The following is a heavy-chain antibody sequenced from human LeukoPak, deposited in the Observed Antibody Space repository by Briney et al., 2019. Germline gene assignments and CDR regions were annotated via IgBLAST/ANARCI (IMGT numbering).Heavy chain of an antibody. CDR3: ARVRGYYDSSGYDY. J-gene: IGHJ4*02. CDR1: GGSISSSSHS. D-gene: IGHD3-22*01. Sequence: SETLSLTCTVSGGSISSSSHSWGWIRQPPGKGLEWIGYIYYSGSTNYNPALKSRVTISEDTSKNQISLKLSSVTAADTAVYYCARVRGYYDSSGYDYWGQGTLVTVSS. CDR2: IYYSGST. V-gene: IGHV4-61*05.